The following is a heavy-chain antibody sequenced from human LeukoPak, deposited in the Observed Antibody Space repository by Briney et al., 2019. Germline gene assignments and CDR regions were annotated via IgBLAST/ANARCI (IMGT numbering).Heavy chain of an antibody. J-gene: IGHJ4*02. V-gene: IGHV3-33*01. CDR2: IWYDGSNK. CDR3: GSYLRGGHDY. CDR1: GFTFSSYG. D-gene: IGHD3-16*01. Sequence: PGRSLRLSCAASGFTFSSYGMHWVHQAPGKGLEWVAVIWYDGSNKYYADSVKGRFTISRDNSKNTLYLQMNSLRAEDTAVYYCGSYLRGGHDYWGQGTLVTVSS.